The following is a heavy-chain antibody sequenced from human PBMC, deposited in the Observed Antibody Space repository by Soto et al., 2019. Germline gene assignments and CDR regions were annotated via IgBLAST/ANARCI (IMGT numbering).Heavy chain of an antibody. Sequence: GGSLRLSCAASGFTFSRFSMNWVRQAPGKGLEWVSSISSSSSYIYQADSVKGRFTISRDNAKNSLYLQMNSLRAEDTAVYYCARDDYWGQGTMVTAPQ. V-gene: IGHV3-21*01. J-gene: IGHJ4*02. CDR1: GFTFSRFS. CDR2: ISSSSSYI. CDR3: ARDDY.